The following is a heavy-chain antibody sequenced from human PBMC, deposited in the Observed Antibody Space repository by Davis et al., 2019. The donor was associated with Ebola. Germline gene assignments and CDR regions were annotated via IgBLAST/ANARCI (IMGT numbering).Heavy chain of an antibody. CDR1: GYSFTSYW. CDR3: ARGTNGYNPRGYFDS. CDR2: IFPGDSDT. Sequence: GESLKISCKASGYSFTSYWIVWVRQMPGKGLECMGIIFPGDSDTRYSPSFQGQVTISADKSISTAFLQWSSLKASDTAMYYCARGTNGYNPRGYFDSWGQGTLVTVSS. D-gene: IGHD5-24*01. V-gene: IGHV5-51*01. J-gene: IGHJ4*02.